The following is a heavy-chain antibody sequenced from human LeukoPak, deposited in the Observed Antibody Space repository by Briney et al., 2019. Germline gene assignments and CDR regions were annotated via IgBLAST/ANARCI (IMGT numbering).Heavy chain of an antibody. CDR3: ARDRMITFGGVIVIPGDAFDI. Sequence: ASVKVSCKASGYTFTSYYMHWVRQAPGQGLEWMGIINPSGGSTSYAQKFQGRVTMTRDTSTSTVYMELSSLRSEDTAVYYSARDRMITFGGVIVIPGDAFDIWGQGTMVTVSS. J-gene: IGHJ3*02. CDR2: INPSGGST. D-gene: IGHD3-16*02. CDR1: GYTFTSYY. V-gene: IGHV1-46*01.